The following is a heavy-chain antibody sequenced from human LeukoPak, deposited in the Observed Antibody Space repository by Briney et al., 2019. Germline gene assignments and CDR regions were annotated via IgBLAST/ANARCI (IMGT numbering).Heavy chain of an antibody. CDR3: ASPSIAAAGEGAFDI. CDR1: GDFITAYY. Sequence: PSETLSLTCTVSGDFITAYYWSWIRQPPGKGLEWIGYVYYSGSTEYNPSLRSRVTISLEMSKHQFSLNLTSVTAADTAVYYCASPSIAAAGEGAFDIWGQGTMVTVSS. J-gene: IGHJ3*02. V-gene: IGHV4-59*01. D-gene: IGHD6-13*01. CDR2: VYYSGST.